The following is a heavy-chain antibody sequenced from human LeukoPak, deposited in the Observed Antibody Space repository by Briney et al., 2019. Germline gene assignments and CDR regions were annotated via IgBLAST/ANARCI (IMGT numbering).Heavy chain of an antibody. CDR2: ISYDGSNK. D-gene: IGHD6-13*01. V-gene: IGHV3-30*18. CDR3: AKLQQQLVQNAFDI. CDR1: GFTFSSYG. J-gene: IGHJ3*02. Sequence: GSLRLSCAASGFTFSSYGMHWVRQAPGKGLEWVAVISYDGSNKYYADSVKGRFTISRDNSKNTLYLQMNSLRAEDTAVYYCAKLQQQLVQNAFDIWGQGTMVTVSS.